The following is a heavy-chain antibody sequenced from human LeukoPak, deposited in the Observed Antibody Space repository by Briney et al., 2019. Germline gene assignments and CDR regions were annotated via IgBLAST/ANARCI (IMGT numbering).Heavy chain of an antibody. D-gene: IGHD4/OR15-4a*01. CDR3: ARDTLGEGEDANYGVYYFDY. CDR1: GFTFRTYW. Sequence: GGSLRLSCAASGFTFRTYWMSWVRQAPGKGLEWVANIKQDGNEKYYVDSVKGRFTISRDNAKNSLDLQMNSLRAEDTAVYYCARDTLGEGEDANYGVYYFDYWGQGTPVTVSS. V-gene: IGHV3-7*01. CDR2: IKQDGNEK. J-gene: IGHJ4*02.